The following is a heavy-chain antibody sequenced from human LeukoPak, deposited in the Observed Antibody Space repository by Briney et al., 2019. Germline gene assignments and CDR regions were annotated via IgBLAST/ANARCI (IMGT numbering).Heavy chain of an antibody. CDR1: GGSISSYY. J-gene: IGHJ6*03. V-gene: IGHV4-59*01. CDR2: IYYSRST. D-gene: IGHD1-26*01. CDR3: ASTSIVGAKTYYYYYMDV. Sequence: SETLSLTCTVSGGSISSYYWSWIRQPPGKGLEWIGYIYYSRSTNYNPSLKSRVTISVDTSKNQFSLKLSSVTAADTAVYYCASTSIVGAKTYYYYYMDVWGKGTTVTISS.